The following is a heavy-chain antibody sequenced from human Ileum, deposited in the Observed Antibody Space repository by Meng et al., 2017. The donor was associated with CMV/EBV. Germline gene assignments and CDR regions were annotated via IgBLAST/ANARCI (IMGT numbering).Heavy chain of an antibody. CDR3: VTVRPSGELFFDY. CDR1: GGSMSYSSFS. D-gene: IGHD3-10*01. CDR2: ISYGETT. V-gene: IGHV4-39*07. Sequence: GSLRLSCTVSGGSMSYSSFSWGWIRQPPGKGLEWIGSISYGETTYYTSSLKSRVTISIDPSKSQFSLRLASVTATDTAVYFCVTVRPSGELFFDYWGQGRLVTVSS. J-gene: IGHJ4*02.